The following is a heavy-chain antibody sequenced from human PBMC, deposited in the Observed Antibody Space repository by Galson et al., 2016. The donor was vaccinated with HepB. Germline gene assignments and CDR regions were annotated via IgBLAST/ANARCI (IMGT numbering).Heavy chain of an antibody. D-gene: IGHD2-15*01. J-gene: IGHJ4*02. CDR2: ISSNGGNT. Sequence: SLRLSCAASGFTFSGYAMHWVRQAPRKGLEFVSAISSNGGNTYYADSVKGRFTISRDNSKNTLYLQMSSLRAEDTAVYYCVRLGYCSGGSCYYDSWGQGTLVTVSS. V-gene: IGHV3-64D*06. CDR3: VRLGYCSGGSCYYDS. CDR1: GFTFSGYA.